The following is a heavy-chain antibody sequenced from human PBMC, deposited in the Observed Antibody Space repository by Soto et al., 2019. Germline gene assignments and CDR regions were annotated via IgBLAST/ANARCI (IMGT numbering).Heavy chain of an antibody. V-gene: IGHV3-21*01. Sequence: EVQLVESGGGLVKPGGSLRLSCAACGFTFSSYSMNWVRQAPGKGLEWVSTISSRNNDMYYVDSVKGRFNISRDNARNSVYLQMNSLRADDTAVYYCARDVNGGFCGAWGQGTLVTVSS. J-gene: IGHJ5*02. D-gene: IGHD2-21*01. CDR2: ISSRNNDM. CDR1: GFTFSSYS. CDR3: ARDVNGGFCGA.